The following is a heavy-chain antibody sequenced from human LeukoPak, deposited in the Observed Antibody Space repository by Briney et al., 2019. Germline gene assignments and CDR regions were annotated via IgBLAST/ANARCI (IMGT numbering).Heavy chain of an antibody. Sequence: ASVRVSCKASGYTFTSYGISWVRQAPGQGLEWMGWISAYNGNTIYAQKLQGRVTITADKSTSTAYMELSSLRSEDTAVYYCARGGIHFYWYFDLWGRGTLVTVSS. V-gene: IGHV1-18*01. CDR1: GYTFTSYG. CDR3: ARGGIHFYWYFDL. CDR2: ISAYNGNT. J-gene: IGHJ2*01. D-gene: IGHD3-16*01.